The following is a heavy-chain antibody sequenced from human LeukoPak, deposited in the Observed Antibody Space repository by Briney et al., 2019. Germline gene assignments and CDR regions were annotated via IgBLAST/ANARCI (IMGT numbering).Heavy chain of an antibody. Sequence: GGSLRLSCAASGFTFSSYGMHWVRQAPGKGLEWVAVIWYDGSNKYYADSVKGRFTISRDNSKNTLYLQMNSLIPEDTAVYYCAKDLSGSYCPGDYWGQGTLVTVSS. CDR3: AKDLSGSYCPGDY. D-gene: IGHD3-10*01. CDR2: IWYDGSNK. J-gene: IGHJ4*02. CDR1: GFTFSSYG. V-gene: IGHV3-30*02.